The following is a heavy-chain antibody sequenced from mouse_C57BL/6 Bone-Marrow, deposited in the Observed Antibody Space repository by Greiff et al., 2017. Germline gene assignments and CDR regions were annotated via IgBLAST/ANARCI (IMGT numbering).Heavy chain of an antibody. CDR1: GYAFSSSW. CDR3: ARFYYGNYWAMDY. Sequence: QVQLQQSGPELVKPGASVKISCKASGYAFSSSWMNWVKQRPGKGLEWIGRIYPGDGDTNYNGKFKGKATLTADKSSSTAYMQLSSLTSEDSAVYFCARFYYGNYWAMDYWGQGTSVTVSS. D-gene: IGHD2-1*01. CDR2: IYPGDGDT. V-gene: IGHV1-82*01. J-gene: IGHJ4*01.